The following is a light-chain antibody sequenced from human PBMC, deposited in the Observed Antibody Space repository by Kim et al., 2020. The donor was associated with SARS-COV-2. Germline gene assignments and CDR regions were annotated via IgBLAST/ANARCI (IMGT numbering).Light chain of an antibody. CDR3: QAWDSSTYYV. CDR2: QDS. J-gene: IGLJ1*01. V-gene: IGLV3-1*01. CDR1: KLGDKY. Sequence: SYELTQPPSVSVSPGQTASITCSGDKLGDKYACWYQQKPGQSPVLVIYQDSKRPSGIPERFSGSNSGNTATLTISGTQAMDEADYYCQAWDSSTYYVFGNWNKVNV.